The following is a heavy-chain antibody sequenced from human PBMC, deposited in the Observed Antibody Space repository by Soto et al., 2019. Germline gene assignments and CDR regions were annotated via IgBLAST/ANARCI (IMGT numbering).Heavy chain of an antibody. V-gene: IGHV5-51*01. J-gene: IGHJ3*02. CDR2: IYPGDSDT. D-gene: IGHD3-3*01. CDR3: ATRNYDFWHPTAVDI. Sequence: GESLKISCKGSGYSFTSYWIGWVRQMPGKGLEWMGIIYPGDSDTRYSPSFQGQVTISADKSISTAYLQWSSLKASDTAMYYCATRNYDFWHPTAVDIWGQGTMVTVSS. CDR1: GYSFTSYW.